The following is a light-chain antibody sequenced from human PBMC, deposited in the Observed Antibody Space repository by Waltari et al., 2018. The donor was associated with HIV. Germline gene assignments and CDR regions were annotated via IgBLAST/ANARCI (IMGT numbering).Light chain of an antibody. CDR3: QTWGMGIVV. V-gene: IGLV4-69*01. J-gene: IGLJ3*02. Sequence: QIILTQSPSASASPVASVKLTCTLSSEHSNFPIPWLQQQPEKGPRYLMKLNSDGSHTKGDGIPDRFSGSSSGAERYLSISSLHSDDEADYYCQTWGMGIVVFGGGTKLTVL. CDR2: LNSDGSH. CDR1: SEHSNFP.